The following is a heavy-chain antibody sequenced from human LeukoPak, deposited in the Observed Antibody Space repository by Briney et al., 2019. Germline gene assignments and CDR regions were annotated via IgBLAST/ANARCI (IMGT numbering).Heavy chain of an antibody. CDR2: IYSGGST. V-gene: IGHV3-66*01. CDR3: ARKYYYDSSGYSDPGAFDI. J-gene: IGHJ3*02. D-gene: IGHD3-22*01. Sequence: GGSLRLSCAASGFTVSSNYMSWVRQAPGKGLEWVSVIYSGGSTYYADSVKGRFTISRDNSKNTLYLQMNSLRAEDTAVYYCARKYYYDSSGYSDPGAFDIWGQRTMVTVSS. CDR1: GFTVSSNY.